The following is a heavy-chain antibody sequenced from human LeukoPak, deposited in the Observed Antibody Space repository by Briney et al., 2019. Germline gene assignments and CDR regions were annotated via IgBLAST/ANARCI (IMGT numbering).Heavy chain of an antibody. Sequence: TPSQTLSLTCTVSGGSISSGDYYWSWIRQPPGKGLEWIGYILYSGGTYYNPSLKSRVTMSVDTSKNQFSLKLSSVTAADTAVYYCARTTGYSSGPKPAPLMNLTGFDYWGQGTLVTVSS. V-gene: IGHV4-30-4*01. D-gene: IGHD6-19*01. CDR1: GGSISSGDYY. CDR3: ARTTGYSSGPKPAPLMNLTGFDY. J-gene: IGHJ4*02. CDR2: ILYSGGT.